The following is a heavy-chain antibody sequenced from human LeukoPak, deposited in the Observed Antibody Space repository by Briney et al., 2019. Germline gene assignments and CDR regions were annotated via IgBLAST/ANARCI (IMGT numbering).Heavy chain of an antibody. Sequence: NTSETLSLTCTVSGGSISSGGYYWSWIRQHPGKGLEWIGYIYYSGSTYYNPSLKSRVTISVDTSKNQFSLKLSSVTAADTAVYYCASTYGSGSYFSFDYWGQGTLVTVSS. V-gene: IGHV4-31*03. D-gene: IGHD3-10*01. CDR3: ASTYGSGSYFSFDY. J-gene: IGHJ4*02. CDR2: IYYSGST. CDR1: GGSISSGGYY.